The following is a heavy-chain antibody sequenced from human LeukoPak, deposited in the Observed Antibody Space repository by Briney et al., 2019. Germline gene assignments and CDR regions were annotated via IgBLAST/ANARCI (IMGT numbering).Heavy chain of an antibody. CDR2: MNPSSGNT. J-gene: IGHJ5*02. Sequence: ASVKVSCKASGYTFTSYDINWVRQATGQGLEWMGWMNPSSGNTGYAQKFQGRVTMTRNTSISTAYMELSSLRSEDTAVYYCARRIGIAVAPVPWGQGTLVTVSS. CDR3: ARRIGIAVAPVP. CDR1: GYTFTSYD. D-gene: IGHD6-19*01. V-gene: IGHV1-8*01.